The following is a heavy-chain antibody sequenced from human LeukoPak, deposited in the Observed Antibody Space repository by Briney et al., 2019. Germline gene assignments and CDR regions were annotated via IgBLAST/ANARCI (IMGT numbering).Heavy chain of an antibody. CDR2: INPNSGGT. Sequence: ASVKVSCKASGYTFTGYYMHWVRQAPGQGLEWMGWINPNSGGTNYAQKFQGRVTMTRDTSISTAYMELSRLRSDDTAVYYCARGGSYDFWSGYYTPYYYYGMDVWGQGTTVTVSS. CDR1: GYTFTGYY. J-gene: IGHJ6*02. CDR3: ARGGSYDFWSGYYTPYYYYGMDV. V-gene: IGHV1-2*02. D-gene: IGHD3-3*01.